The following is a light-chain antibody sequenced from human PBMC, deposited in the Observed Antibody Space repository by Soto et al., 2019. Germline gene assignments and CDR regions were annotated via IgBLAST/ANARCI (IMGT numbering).Light chain of an antibody. CDR1: QGISDT. CDR2: SGS. CDR3: QEYNNWPWT. V-gene: IGKV3-15*01. J-gene: IGKJ1*01. Sequence: EIVMRQAPAGLGVSPGGRATVSCRASQGISDTVALDQRKPGQAPRLLIYSGSGGAIGFPARFSGSGYGTDFGLTISSLQSEDFAVYYCQEYNNWPWTFGQGTKVDIK.